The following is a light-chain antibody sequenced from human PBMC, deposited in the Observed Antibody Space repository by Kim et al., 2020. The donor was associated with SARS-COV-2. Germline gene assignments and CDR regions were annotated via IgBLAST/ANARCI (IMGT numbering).Light chain of an antibody. V-gene: IGLV3-19*01. CDR2: GKN. J-gene: IGLJ2*01. Sequence: SSELTQDSAVSVALGQTVRITCQGDSLRSYYASWYQQKPGQAPVLVIYGKNNRPSGIPDRFSGSSSGNTASLTITGAQAEDEADYYCNSRDSSGNHLAVF. CDR3: NSRDSSGNHLAV. CDR1: SLRSYY.